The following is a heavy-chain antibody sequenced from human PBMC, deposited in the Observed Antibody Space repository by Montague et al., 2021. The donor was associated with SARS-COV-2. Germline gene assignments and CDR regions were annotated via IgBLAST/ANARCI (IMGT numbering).Heavy chain of an antibody. D-gene: IGHD3-3*01. Sequence: SKTLSLTCIVSGGSVSSGSYYWSWIRQPPGKGLEWIGYIYYSGSTNYXXXLKSRVTISVDTSKNQFSLKLSSVTAADTAVYYCARDPWRITIFGVVTRYGMDVWGQGTTVTVSS. CDR2: IYYSGST. CDR1: GGSVSSGSYY. J-gene: IGHJ6*02. CDR3: ARDPWRITIFGVVTRYGMDV. V-gene: IGHV4-61*01.